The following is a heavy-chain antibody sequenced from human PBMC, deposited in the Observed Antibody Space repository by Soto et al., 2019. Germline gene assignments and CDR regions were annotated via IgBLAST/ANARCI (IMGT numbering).Heavy chain of an antibody. Sequence: EVQLLESGGGLVQPGGSLRLSCAASGFTFSSYAMSWVRQAPGKGLEWVSAISGSGGSTYYADSVKGRFTISRDNSKNTLYLQMNSLRAEDTAVYYCAKDYVPHYYDSSGYYFPLDCWGQGTLVTVSS. CDR3: AKDYVPHYYDSSGYYFPLDC. J-gene: IGHJ4*02. V-gene: IGHV3-23*01. D-gene: IGHD3-22*01. CDR1: GFTFSSYA. CDR2: ISGSGGST.